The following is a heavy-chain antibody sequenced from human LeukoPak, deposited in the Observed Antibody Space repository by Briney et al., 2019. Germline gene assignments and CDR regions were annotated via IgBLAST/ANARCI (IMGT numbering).Heavy chain of an antibody. J-gene: IGHJ6*02. V-gene: IGHV5-51*01. CDR1: GYSFTSYW. D-gene: IGHD6-13*01. Sequence: GESLKISCKGSGYSFTSYWIGWVRQMPGKGLEWMGIIYPGDSDTRYSPSFQGQVTISADKSISTAYLQWSSLKASDTAMYYCARRDTSSSWPLDGMDVWGQGTTVTVSS. CDR3: ARRDTSSSWPLDGMDV. CDR2: IYPGDSDT.